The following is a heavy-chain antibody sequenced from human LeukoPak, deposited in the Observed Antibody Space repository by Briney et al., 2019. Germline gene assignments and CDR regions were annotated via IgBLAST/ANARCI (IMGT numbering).Heavy chain of an antibody. CDR3: ARPLYSSGWFDAFDI. J-gene: IGHJ3*02. Sequence: SETLSLTCTVSGGSISSYYWSWIRQPPGKGLEWIGYIYTSGSTNYSPSLKSRVTISVDTSKNQFSLKLSSVTAADTAVYYCARPLYSSGWFDAFDIWGQGTMVTVSS. D-gene: IGHD6-19*01. CDR1: GGSISSYY. CDR2: IYTSGST. V-gene: IGHV4-4*09.